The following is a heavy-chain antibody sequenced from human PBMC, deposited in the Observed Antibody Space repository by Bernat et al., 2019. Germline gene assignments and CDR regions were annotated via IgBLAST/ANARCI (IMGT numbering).Heavy chain of an antibody. V-gene: IGHV3-7*03. D-gene: IGHD6-13*01. CDR2: IKQDGSEK. CDR3: ARDPFSDSSSWYDAFDI. CDR1: GFTFSSYW. Sequence: EVQLVESGGGLVQPGGSLRLSCAASGFTFSSYWMSWVRQAPGKGLEWVANIKQDGSEKYYVDSAKGRFTISRDNAKNSLCLQMNSLRAEDTAVYYCARDPFSDSSSWYDAFDIWGQGTMVTVSS. J-gene: IGHJ3*02.